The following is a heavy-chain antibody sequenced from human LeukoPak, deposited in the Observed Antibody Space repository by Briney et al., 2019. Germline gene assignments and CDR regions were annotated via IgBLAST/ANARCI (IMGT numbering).Heavy chain of an antibody. D-gene: IGHD3-3*01. CDR3: AKEGGITIFGVVINGPDY. CDR1: GFTFSSYA. CDR2: ISGSGGST. V-gene: IGHV3-23*01. Sequence: GGSLRLSCAASGFTFSSYAMSWVRQAPGKGLEWVSAISGSGGSTYYADSVKGRFTISRDNSKNTLYLQMNSLRAEDTAVYYCAKEGGITIFGVVINGPDYWGQGTLVTVSS. J-gene: IGHJ4*02.